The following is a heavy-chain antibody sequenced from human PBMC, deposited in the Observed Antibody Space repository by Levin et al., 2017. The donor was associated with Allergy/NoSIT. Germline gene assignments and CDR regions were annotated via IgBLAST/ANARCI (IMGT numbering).Heavy chain of an antibody. Sequence: SLKISCAASGFTFDDYAMHWVRQAPGKGLEWVSGISWNSGSIGYADSVKGRFTISRDNAKNSLYLQMNSLRAEDTALYYCAKGVAAAARTPLDYWGQGTLVTVSS. V-gene: IGHV3-9*01. CDR3: AKGVAAAARTPLDY. D-gene: IGHD6-13*01. CDR1: GFTFDDYA. CDR2: ISWNSGSI. J-gene: IGHJ4*02.